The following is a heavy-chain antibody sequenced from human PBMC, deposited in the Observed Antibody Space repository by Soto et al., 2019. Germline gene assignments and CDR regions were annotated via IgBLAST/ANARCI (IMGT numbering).Heavy chain of an antibody. J-gene: IGHJ6*02. V-gene: IGHV4-30-4*01. Sequence: PSETLSLTCTVSGGSIRSGNYFWSWIRQPPGKGLEWIGDIFYSGTSHYNPSLQSRVAISVDASSNQFSLRLTSVTAADTAVYYCARDERVATASSPYSYYLMDVWGQGTAVTVSS. CDR3: ARDERVATASSPYSYYLMDV. CDR1: GGSIRSGNYF. D-gene: IGHD5-12*01. CDR2: IFYSGTS.